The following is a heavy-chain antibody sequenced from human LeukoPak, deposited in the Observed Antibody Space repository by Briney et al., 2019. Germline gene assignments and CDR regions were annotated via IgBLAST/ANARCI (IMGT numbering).Heavy chain of an antibody. CDR1: GFPFDDYG. V-gene: IGHV3-20*04. CDR2: INWNGGST. CDR3: ARGVIGIVVVPAARDSDYYYYYMDV. D-gene: IGHD2-2*01. Sequence: GALRLSCAASGFPFDDYGMSWVRPAPGKGLEWVSGINWNGGSTGYADSVKGRFTISKDNSKNSLYLQMNSLRAEDTALYYCARGVIGIVVVPAARDSDYYYYYMDVWGKGTTVTVSS. J-gene: IGHJ6*03.